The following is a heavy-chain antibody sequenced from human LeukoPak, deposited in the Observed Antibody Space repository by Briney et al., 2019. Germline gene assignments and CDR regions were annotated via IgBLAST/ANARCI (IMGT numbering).Heavy chain of an antibody. CDR1: GFTFSDYY. J-gene: IGHJ4*02. Sequence: IPGGSLRLSCAASGFTFSDYYMSWIRQPPGKGLEWVGYIYYSGSTNYNPSLKSRVTISVDTSKNQFSLKLSSVTAADTAVYYCARGSYYYDSSSSPLDYWGQGTLVTVSS. D-gene: IGHD3-22*01. V-gene: IGHV4-59*01. CDR3: ARGSYYYDSSSSPLDY. CDR2: IYYSGST.